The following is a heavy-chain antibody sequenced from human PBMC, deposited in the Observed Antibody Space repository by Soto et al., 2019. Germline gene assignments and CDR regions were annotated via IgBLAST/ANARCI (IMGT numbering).Heavy chain of an antibody. D-gene: IGHD3-22*01. V-gene: IGHV4-34*01. CDR3: AREGDSSGYYGIPDY. CDR2: INHSGST. Sequence: PSETLSRTCAVYVGSFSGYYWIWIRQPPGKGLEWIGEINHSGSTNYNPSLKGRVTISVDTSKNQFSLKLSSVTAADTAVYYCAREGDSSGYYGIPDYWGQGTLVTVSS. J-gene: IGHJ4*02. CDR1: VGSFSGYY.